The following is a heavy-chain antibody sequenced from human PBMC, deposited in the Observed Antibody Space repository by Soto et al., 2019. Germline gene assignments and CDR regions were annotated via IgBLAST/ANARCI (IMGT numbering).Heavy chain of an antibody. J-gene: IGHJ6*03. CDR3: ARERGGATATLDYYYFYMDV. Sequence: QVQLVQSGAEVKKPGASVTVSCRSSGDTFNDYYIHWVRQAPGQGLEWMGWINPNGGVTKYAQKFQCWVSMTRDTSIRTVYTHLSRLRSDDTAVYYCARERGGATATLDYYYFYMDVWGTGTTVTVSS. CDR1: GDTFNDYY. D-gene: IGHD5-12*01. V-gene: IGHV1-2*04. CDR2: INPNGGVT.